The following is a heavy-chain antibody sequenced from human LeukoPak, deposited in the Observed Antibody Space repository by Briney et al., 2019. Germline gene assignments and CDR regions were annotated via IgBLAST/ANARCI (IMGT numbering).Heavy chain of an antibody. CDR2: ISSSSSYI. CDR1: GFTFSIYS. J-gene: IGHJ4*02. D-gene: IGHD3-3*01. CDR3: ARSTIFGVVIIGTFDY. Sequence: GGSLRLSCAASGFTFSIYSMNWVRQAPGKGLEWVSSISSSSSYIYYADSVKGRFTISRDNAKNSLYLQMNSLRAEDTAVYYCARSTIFGVVIIGTFDYWGQGTLVTVSS. V-gene: IGHV3-21*01.